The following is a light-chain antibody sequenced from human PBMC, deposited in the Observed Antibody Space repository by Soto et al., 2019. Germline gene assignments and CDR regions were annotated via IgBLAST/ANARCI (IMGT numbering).Light chain of an antibody. CDR2: GAS. CDR1: QSVSSN. J-gene: IGKJ2*01. Sequence: EIVMTQSPATLSVSPGERATLSCRASQSVSSNLAWYQQKPGQAPRLLIYGASTRVTGIPARFSGSGSGTELTQTINRLQSADFAVYYCQQYNNWFPITFDQGNKLEIK. CDR3: QQYNNWFPIT. V-gene: IGKV3-15*01.